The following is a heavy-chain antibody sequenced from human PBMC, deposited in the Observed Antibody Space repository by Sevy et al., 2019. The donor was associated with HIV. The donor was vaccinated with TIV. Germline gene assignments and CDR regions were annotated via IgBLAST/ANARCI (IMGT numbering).Heavy chain of an antibody. J-gene: IGHJ4*02. Sequence: GGSLRLSCAASGLTFSSYWMHWVRQAPGKGLVWVARIKNDGSSTRYADFVKGRFTISRDNAKNTLYLQMNSLRAGDMGAYYCTRVPGDGYNSPSFDYWGRGTLVTVSS. CDR2: IKNDGSST. V-gene: IGHV3-74*01. D-gene: IGHD5-12*01. CDR1: GLTFSSYW. CDR3: TRVPGDGYNSPSFDY.